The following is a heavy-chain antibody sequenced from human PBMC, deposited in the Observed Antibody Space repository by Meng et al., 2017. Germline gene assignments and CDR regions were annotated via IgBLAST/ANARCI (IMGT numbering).Heavy chain of an antibody. Sequence: QAQLWESGAEVKKSWASVKVSFKASGYTFTSYAMHWVRQAPGQRLEWMGWINAGNGNTKYSQKFQGRVTITRDTSASTAYMELSSLRSEDTAVYYCARNIDYWGQGTLVTVSS. V-gene: IGHV1-3*01. CDR1: GYTFTSYA. J-gene: IGHJ4*02. CDR3: ARNIDY. CDR2: INAGNGNT.